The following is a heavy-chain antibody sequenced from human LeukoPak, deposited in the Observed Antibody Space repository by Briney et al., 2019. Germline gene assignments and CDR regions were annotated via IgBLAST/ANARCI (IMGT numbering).Heavy chain of an antibody. D-gene: IGHD2-2*01. CDR1: GGSISSGGYS. Sequence: SETLSLTCAVSGGSISSGGYSWSWIRQPPGKGLEWIGYIYHSGSTNYNPSLKSRVTISVDTSKNQFSLKLSSVTAADTAVYYCARGFGWGYQLPRGAFDIWGQGTMVTVSS. CDR3: ARGFGWGYQLPRGAFDI. V-gene: IGHV4-30-2*01. CDR2: IYHSGST. J-gene: IGHJ3*02.